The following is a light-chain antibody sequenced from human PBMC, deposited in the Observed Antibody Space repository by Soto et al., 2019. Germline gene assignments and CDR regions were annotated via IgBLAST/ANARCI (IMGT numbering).Light chain of an antibody. V-gene: IGKV3D-7*01. J-gene: IGKJ1*01. Sequence: EIVMTQSPATLSLSPGERATLSCRASQPVTSSYISWYQQKPGQAPRLLIYGASTRATGIPARFSGSGSGTDFTLTINSLQPEDFAVYYCQQDYNLPWTFGQGTKVEI. CDR3: QQDYNLPWT. CDR1: QPVTSSY. CDR2: GAS.